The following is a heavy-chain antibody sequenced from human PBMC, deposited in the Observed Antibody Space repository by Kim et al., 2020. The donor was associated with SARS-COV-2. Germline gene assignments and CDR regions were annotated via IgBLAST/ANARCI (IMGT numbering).Heavy chain of an antibody. J-gene: IGHJ4*02. V-gene: IGHV4-39*07. D-gene: IGHD6-13*01. CDR3: ARGRPLRLTGYSSSWYDY. Sequence: KSRVTISVDTPKNQFSLKLSSVTAADTAVYYCARGRPLRLTGYSSSWYDYWGQGTLVTVSS.